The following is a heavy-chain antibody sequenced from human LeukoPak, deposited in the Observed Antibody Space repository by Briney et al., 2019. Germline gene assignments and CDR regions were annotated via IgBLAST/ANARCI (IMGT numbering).Heavy chain of an antibody. CDR1: GFTFSSYA. J-gene: IGHJ4*02. D-gene: IGHD1-26*01. Sequence: GGSLRLSCTASGFTFSSYAMSWVRQAPGKGLEWVSAISGSGGSTYSADSVKGRFTISRDNSKNTLYLQMNSLGAEDSAVYYCAKDGESGSYPDYWGQGTRVTVSS. CDR2: ISGSGGST. CDR3: AKDGESGSYPDY. V-gene: IGHV3-23*01.